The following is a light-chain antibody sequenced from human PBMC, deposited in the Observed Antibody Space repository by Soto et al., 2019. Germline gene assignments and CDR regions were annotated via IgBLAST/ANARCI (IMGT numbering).Light chain of an antibody. J-gene: IGKJ1*01. CDR3: QQYDDPSWT. Sequence: DIQMTQSPSSLSASVRDRVTITCQASQDISNYLSWYQQKPGKAPKLLIYDASTLQTGVPSRFSGSGSGTDFTFTISSLQPEDVATYYCQQYDDPSWTFGPGTKVEIK. V-gene: IGKV1-33*01. CDR1: QDISNY. CDR2: DAS.